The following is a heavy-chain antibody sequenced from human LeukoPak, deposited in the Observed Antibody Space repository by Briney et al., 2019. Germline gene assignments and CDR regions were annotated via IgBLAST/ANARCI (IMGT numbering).Heavy chain of an antibody. V-gene: IGHV3-30*02. CDR1: GFTFSNYW. CDR3: AKDRGPPDSSGPLDAFDI. J-gene: IGHJ3*02. Sequence: PGGSLRLSCVASGFTFSNYWMHWVRQAPGKGLEWVAFIWYDGSNKYYADSVKGRFTISRDNSKNTLYLQMNSLRPEDTAVYYCAKDRGPPDSSGPLDAFDIWGQGTMVTVSS. CDR2: IWYDGSNK. D-gene: IGHD3-22*01.